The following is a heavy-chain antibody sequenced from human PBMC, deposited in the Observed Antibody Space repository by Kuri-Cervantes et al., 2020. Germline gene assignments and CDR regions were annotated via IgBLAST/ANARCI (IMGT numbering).Heavy chain of an antibody. V-gene: IGHV1-8*02. D-gene: IGHD5-18*01. J-gene: IGHJ4*02. CDR2: MNPNSGNT. Sequence: ASVKVSCKASGYTFTSYGISWVRQATGQGLEWMGWMNPNSGNTGYAQKFQGRVTMTRNTSISTAYMELSTLRSEDTAVYYCAKRGYSYGELDYWGQGTLVTVSS. CDR1: GYTFTSYG. CDR3: AKRGYSYGELDY.